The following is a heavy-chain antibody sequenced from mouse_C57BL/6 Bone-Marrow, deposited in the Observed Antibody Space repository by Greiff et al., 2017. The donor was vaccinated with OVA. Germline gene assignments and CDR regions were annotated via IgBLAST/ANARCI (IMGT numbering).Heavy chain of an antibody. D-gene: IGHD2-1*01. J-gene: IGHJ2*01. Sequence: QVQLQQPGAELVKPGASVKVSCKASGYTFTSYWMHWVKQRPGQGLEWIGRIHPSDSDTNYTQKFKGKATLTVDKSSSTAYMQLSSLTSEDSAVYYCSIHYGNPYYFDYWGQGTTLTVSS. CDR1: GYTFTSYW. CDR2: IHPSDSDT. V-gene: IGHV1-74*01. CDR3: SIHYGNPYYFDY.